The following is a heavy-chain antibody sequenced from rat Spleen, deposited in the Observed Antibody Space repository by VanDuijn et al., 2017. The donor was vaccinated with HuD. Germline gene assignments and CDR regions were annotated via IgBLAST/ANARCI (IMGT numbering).Heavy chain of an antibody. CDR1: GFTFSDYY. CDR3: ARAPYNRDWFVY. V-gene: IGHV5-31*01. J-gene: IGHJ3*01. D-gene: IGHD4-1*01. CDR2: ITNTGGST. Sequence: EVQLVESDGGLVQPGRSLKLSCAASGFTFSDYYMTWIRQAPGKGLEWVASITNTGGSTYYPDSVKGRFTISRDNAKSTLYLQMNSLRSEDTATYYCARAPYNRDWFVYWGQGTLVTVSS.